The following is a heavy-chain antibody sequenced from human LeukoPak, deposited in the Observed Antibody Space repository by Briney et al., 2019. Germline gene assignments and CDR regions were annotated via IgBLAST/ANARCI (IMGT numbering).Heavy chain of an antibody. CDR1: GFTFSSYE. V-gene: IGHV3-48*03. J-gene: IGHJ3*02. D-gene: IGHD3-22*01. CDR2: ISSSGSTI. Sequence: GGSLRLSCAASGFTFSSYEMNWVRQAPGKGLEWVSYISSSGSTIYYADSVKGRFTISRDNAKNSLYLQMNSLRAEDTAVYYCARSYDSSGADAFDIWGQGTMVTVSS. CDR3: ARSYDSSGADAFDI.